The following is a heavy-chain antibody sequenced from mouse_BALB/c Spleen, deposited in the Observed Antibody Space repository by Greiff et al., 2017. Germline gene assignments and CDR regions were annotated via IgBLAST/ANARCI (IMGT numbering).Heavy chain of an antibody. J-gene: IGHJ2*01. Sequence: VKLLESGAELVRPGASVTLSCKASGYTFTDYEMHWVKQTPVHGLEWIGAIDPETGGTAYNQKFKGKATLTADKSSSTAYMELRSLTSEDSAVYYCTRRRDGGYWGQGTTLTVSS. CDR1: GYTFTDYE. CDR2: IDPETGGT. V-gene: IGHV1-15*01. D-gene: IGHD3-3*01. CDR3: TRRRDGGY.